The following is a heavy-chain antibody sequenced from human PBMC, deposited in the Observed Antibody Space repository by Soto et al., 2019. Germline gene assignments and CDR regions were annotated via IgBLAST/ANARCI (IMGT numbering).Heavy chain of an antibody. CDR3: ARLLRFYTY. V-gene: IGHV3-48*03. CDR2: ISTGGSTI. CDR1: GFPFSTYE. Sequence: PGGSLRLSCAASGFPFSTYEMNWVRQAPGKGLEWVSYISTGGSTIYYADSVRGRFTISRDNAKNSLYLQMNSLRAEDTAVYYCARLLRFYTYWGQGTLVTVSS. J-gene: IGHJ4*02. D-gene: IGHD3-3*01.